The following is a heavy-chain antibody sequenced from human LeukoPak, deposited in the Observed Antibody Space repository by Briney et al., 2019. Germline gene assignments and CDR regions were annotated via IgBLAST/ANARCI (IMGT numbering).Heavy chain of an antibody. J-gene: IGHJ5*02. CDR3: ARDESLGEFLGYWFDP. V-gene: IGHV3-33*01. D-gene: IGHD3-16*01. CDR2: IWYDGSNK. Sequence: GGSLRLSCAASGFTFSSYGMHWVRQAPGKGLEWVAVIWYDGSNKYYADSVKGRFTISRDNSKNTLYLQMNSLRAEDTAVYYCARDESLGEFLGYWFDPWGQGTLVTVSS. CDR1: GFTFSSYG.